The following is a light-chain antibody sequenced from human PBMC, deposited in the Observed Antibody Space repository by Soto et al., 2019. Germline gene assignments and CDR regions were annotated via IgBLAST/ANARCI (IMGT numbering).Light chain of an antibody. CDR1: QSVSTTY. Sequence: EIVLTQSPGTLSLSPGERATLSCRASQSVSTTYLAWYQQKPGQAPRLLMYGASTRATGIPDRFSGSGSGTDFTLTISRLEPEDFAVYYCQEYGNSRTFGQGTKVEIK. J-gene: IGKJ1*01. CDR2: GAS. CDR3: QEYGNSRT. V-gene: IGKV3-20*01.